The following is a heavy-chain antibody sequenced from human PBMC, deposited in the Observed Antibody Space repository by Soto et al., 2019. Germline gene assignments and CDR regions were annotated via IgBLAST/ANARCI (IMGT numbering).Heavy chain of an antibody. CDR3: ARRGYGSRWPNVYMDV. V-gene: IGHV3-64*01. Sequence: EAQLVESGGGLVQPGGSLRLSCAASGFTFSNYEMHWVRQAPGKGLEYVSGISNNGAHTDYAKSVKGRFTISRDNSANTLYLQMVSLRAEDMALYYCARRGYGSRWPNVYMDVWGKGTTVTVSS. CDR1: GFTFSNYE. D-gene: IGHD6-13*01. J-gene: IGHJ6*03. CDR2: ISNNGAHT.